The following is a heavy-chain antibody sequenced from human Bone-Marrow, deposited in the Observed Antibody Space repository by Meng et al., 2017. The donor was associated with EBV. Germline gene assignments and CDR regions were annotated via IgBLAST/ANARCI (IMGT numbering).Heavy chain of an antibody. CDR2: LIPMSDAP. J-gene: IGHJ4*02. CDR3: ASESGRGFTPDY. Sequence: QVQLVQSGAEVKEPGTSVKVSCKTSGGTFRSDAISWVRQAPGQGLEWMGGLIPMSDAPHYAQKFQGRVTITADESTSTHYMDLSGLRSEDTAVYYCASESGRGFTPDYWGQGTLVTVFS. V-gene: IGHV1-69*01. CDR1: GGTFRSDA. D-gene: IGHD3-10*01.